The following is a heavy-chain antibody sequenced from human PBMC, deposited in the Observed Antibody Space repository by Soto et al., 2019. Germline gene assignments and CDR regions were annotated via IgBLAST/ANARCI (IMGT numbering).Heavy chain of an antibody. V-gene: IGHV1-8*01. CDR2: MNPNSGNK. J-gene: IGHJ5*02. CDR1: GYTFNSYD. D-gene: IGHD6-13*01. Sequence: QVQLVQSGAEVKKPGASVKVSCKASGYTFNSYDINWVRQATGQGREWMGWMNPNSGNKGYAQKFQGRVTMTINTSISTAYMELSSLRSEDTAVYYCARERSAAGTGWFDPWGQGTLVTVSS. CDR3: ARERSAAGTGWFDP.